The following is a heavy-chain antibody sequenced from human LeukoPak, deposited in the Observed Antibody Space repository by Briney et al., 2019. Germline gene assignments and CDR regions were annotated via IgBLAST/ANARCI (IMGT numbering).Heavy chain of an antibody. J-gene: IGHJ3*02. CDR3: ARFTKYDGGGSYLDI. CDR1: GGSISSYH. Sequence: PSETLSLTCTVSGGSISSYHWRWIRQPPGKELEWIGHIYFSGSPTDNPSLKSRVTISVDTSKNQFSLRMNSVTAADTAFYYCARFTKYDGGGSYLDIWGQGTMVTVSS. CDR2: IYFSGSP. V-gene: IGHV4-59*13. D-gene: IGHD3-22*01.